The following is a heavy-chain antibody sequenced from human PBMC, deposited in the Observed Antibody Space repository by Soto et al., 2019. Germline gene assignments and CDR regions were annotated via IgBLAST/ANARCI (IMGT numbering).Heavy chain of an antibody. CDR1: GFTFDDYT. Sequence: EVQLVESGGVVVQPGGSLRLSCAASGFTFDDYTMHWVRQAPGKGLEWVSLISWDGGSTYYADSVKGRFTISRDNSKNSLYLQMNSLRTEDTALYYCAKVLRGATSYEWDYYYGMDVGGQGTTVTVSS. CDR2: ISWDGGST. J-gene: IGHJ6*02. D-gene: IGHD1-26*01. V-gene: IGHV3-43*01. CDR3: AKVLRGATSYEWDYYYGMDV.